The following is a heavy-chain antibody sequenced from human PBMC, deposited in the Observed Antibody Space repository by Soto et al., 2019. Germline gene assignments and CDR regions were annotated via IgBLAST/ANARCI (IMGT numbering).Heavy chain of an antibody. J-gene: IGHJ4*02. Sequence: EVQLVESGGGLVQPGGSLRLSCAASGFTFSSYSMNWVRQAPGKGLEWVSYISSSSSTIYYADSVKGRFTISRDNAKNSRYLQMNSRRAEDTAVYYCARAELIVLMVYAMAPFDYWGQGTLVTVSS. CDR1: GFTFSSYS. CDR2: ISSSSSTI. CDR3: ARAELIVLMVYAMAPFDY. V-gene: IGHV3-48*01. D-gene: IGHD2-8*01.